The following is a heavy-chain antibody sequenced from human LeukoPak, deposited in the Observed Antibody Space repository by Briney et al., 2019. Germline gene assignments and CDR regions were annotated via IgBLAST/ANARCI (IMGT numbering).Heavy chain of an antibody. CDR3: ARVSFNGRNDY. J-gene: IGHJ4*02. CDR1: GDSISSSNCY. V-gene: IGHV4-39*01. Sequence: SETLSLTCTVSGDSISSSNCYWGWIRQPPGKGLEWIGSIYFSGGTYYNASLKSRVTISVDTSKNQFSLKLSSVTAADTAVYYCARVSFNGRNDYWGQGTLVTVSS. CDR2: IYFSGGT.